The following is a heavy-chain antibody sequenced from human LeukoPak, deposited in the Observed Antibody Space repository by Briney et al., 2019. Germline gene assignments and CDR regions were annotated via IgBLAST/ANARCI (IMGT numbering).Heavy chain of an antibody. CDR3: ARRAGAYSHPYDY. CDR1: GFTVSSNS. D-gene: IGHD4/OR15-4a*01. J-gene: IGHJ4*02. V-gene: IGHV3-53*01. CDR2: IYSDNA. Sequence: GGSLRLSCTVSGFTVSSNSMSWVRQAPGKGLEWVSFIYSDNAHYSDSVKGRFTISRDNSKNTLYLQMNSLRAEDTAVYYCARRAGAYSHPYDYWGQGTLVTVSS.